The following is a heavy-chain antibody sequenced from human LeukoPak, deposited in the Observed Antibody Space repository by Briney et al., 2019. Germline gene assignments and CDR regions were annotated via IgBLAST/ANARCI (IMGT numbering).Heavy chain of an antibody. Sequence: GASVTVSCKASGYTFTSYGISWVRQAPGQGLEWMGWISAYNGNTNYAQKLQGRVTMTTDTSTSTAYMELRSLRSDDTAVYYCARDAMVRGGRDAFDIWGQGTMVTVSS. CDR3: ARDAMVRGGRDAFDI. J-gene: IGHJ3*02. CDR1: GYTFTSYG. CDR2: ISAYNGNT. D-gene: IGHD3-10*01. V-gene: IGHV1-18*01.